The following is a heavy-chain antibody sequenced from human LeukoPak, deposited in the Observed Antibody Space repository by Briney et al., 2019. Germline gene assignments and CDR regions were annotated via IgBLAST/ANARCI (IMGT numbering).Heavy chain of an antibody. V-gene: IGHV4-39*01. D-gene: IGHD3-22*01. CDR2: IYYSGST. Sequence: SETLSLTCAVSGGSISSNSYYWGWIRQPPGKGLEWIGSIYYSGSTYYNPSLKSRVTISVDTSKNQFSLKLSSVTAADTAVYYCARTTYYYDSSGYRSDAFDIWGQGTMVTVSS. CDR3: ARTTYYYDSSGYRSDAFDI. CDR1: GGSISSNSYY. J-gene: IGHJ3*02.